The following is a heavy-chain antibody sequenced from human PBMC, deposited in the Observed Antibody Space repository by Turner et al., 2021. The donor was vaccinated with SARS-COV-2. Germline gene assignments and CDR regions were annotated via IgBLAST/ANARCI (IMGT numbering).Heavy chain of an antibody. CDR3: ARGSVT. CDR1: RGSFTDSY. CDR2: INHSGIT. J-gene: IGHJ4*02. D-gene: IGHD2-21*02. V-gene: IGHV4-34*01. Sequence: QVHLQPWGKQLLKPSETLSLTCAVYRGSFTDSYWSWIRQSPERGLEWIGEINHSGITNINPSLKSRVKMSVDTPKNQFSLKLISVTAADTAIYYCARGSVTWGQGTLVTVSS.